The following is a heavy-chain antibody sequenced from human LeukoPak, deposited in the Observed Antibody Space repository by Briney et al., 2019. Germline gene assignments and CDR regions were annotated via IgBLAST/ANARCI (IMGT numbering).Heavy chain of an antibody. V-gene: IGHV3-30*18. CDR3: AKDKAAWPPYALDY. J-gene: IGHJ4*02. CDR2: ISHDGSNK. CDR1: GFTFSSYG. D-gene: IGHD2-2*01. Sequence: GSLRLSCAASGFTFSSYGMHWVRQAPGKGLEWVAVISHDGSNKYYADSAKGRFTISRDNSKNTLYLQMNSLRAEDTAVYYCAKDKAAWPPYALDYWGQGTLVTVSS.